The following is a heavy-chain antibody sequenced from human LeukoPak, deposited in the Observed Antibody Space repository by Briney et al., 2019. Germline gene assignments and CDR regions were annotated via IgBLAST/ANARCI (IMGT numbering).Heavy chain of an antibody. J-gene: IGHJ3*02. V-gene: IGHV3-23*01. CDR2: ISGSGGTT. Sequence: PGGSLRLSCAASGFTFSSYVMTWVRQAPGKGLEWVSVISGSGGTTYYADSVKGRFTISRDNSKNALYLQMNSLRVEDTAVYYCAKGPRGCSLDIWGQGTMVTVSS. D-gene: IGHD2-15*01. CDR3: AKGPRGCSLDI. CDR1: GFTFSSYV.